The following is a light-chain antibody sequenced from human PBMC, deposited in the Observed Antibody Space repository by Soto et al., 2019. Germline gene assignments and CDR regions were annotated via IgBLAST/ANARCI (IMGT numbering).Light chain of an antibody. Sequence: DVVLTQTPRSLSVTPGQPASISCKSSQSLLYSDGRTYVYWYLQKPGQPPQLLIHEVSNRFSGVXDRXSGSGSGTDFTLKISRVEAEDVGVYYCMQSIQLPITFGGGTNVEIK. V-gene: IGKV2D-29*01. J-gene: IGKJ4*01. CDR2: EVS. CDR1: QSLLYSDGRTY. CDR3: MQSIQLPIT.